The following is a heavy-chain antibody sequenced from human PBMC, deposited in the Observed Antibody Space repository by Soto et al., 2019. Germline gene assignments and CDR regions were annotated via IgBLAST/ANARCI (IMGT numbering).Heavy chain of an antibody. CDR1: GFTFSSYA. Sequence: PGGSLRLSCAASGFTFSSYAMSWVRQAPGKGLEWVSAISGSGGSTYYADSVKGRFTISRDNSKNTLYLQMNSLRAEDTAVYYCAKVGGSYSSHRLEDAFDIWGQGTMVTVSS. D-gene: IGHD1-26*01. CDR2: ISGSGGST. J-gene: IGHJ3*02. V-gene: IGHV3-23*01. CDR3: AKVGGSYSSHRLEDAFDI.